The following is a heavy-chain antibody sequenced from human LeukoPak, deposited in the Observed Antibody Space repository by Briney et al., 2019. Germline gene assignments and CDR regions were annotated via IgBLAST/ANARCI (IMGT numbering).Heavy chain of an antibody. D-gene: IGHD3-22*01. J-gene: IGHJ4*02. CDR3: ARDRVYDSSGSPRPFDY. Sequence: ASVKVSCKASGYTFTGYGISWVRQAPGQGLEWMGWISAYNGNTNYAQKLQGRVTTTTDTSTSTAYMELRSLRSDDTAVYYCARDRVYDSSGSPRPFDYWGQGTLVTVSS. CDR1: GYTFTGYG. CDR2: ISAYNGNT. V-gene: IGHV1-18*01.